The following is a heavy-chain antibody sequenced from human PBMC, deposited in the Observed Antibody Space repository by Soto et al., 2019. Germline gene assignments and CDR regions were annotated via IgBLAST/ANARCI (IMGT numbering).Heavy chain of an antibody. CDR3: ASSSVYDSSGYYQALDAFDI. D-gene: IGHD3-22*01. CDR2: IDPSDSYT. J-gene: IGHJ3*02. V-gene: IGHV5-10-1*01. Sequence: PGESLKISCKGSGYSFTSYWISWVRQMPGKGLEWLGRIDPSDSYTNYSPSFQGHVTISADKSISTAYLQWSSLKASDTAMYYCASSSVYDSSGYYQALDAFDIWGQGTMVTVSS. CDR1: GYSFTSYW.